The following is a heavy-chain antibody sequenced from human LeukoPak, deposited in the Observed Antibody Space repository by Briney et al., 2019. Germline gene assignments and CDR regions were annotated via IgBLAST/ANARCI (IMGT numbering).Heavy chain of an antibody. CDR2: IYYSGST. V-gene: IGHV4-59*01. J-gene: IGHJ3*02. CDR3: ARDLGSGSQPDAFDI. Sequence: SETLSLTCTVSGGSISSYYWSWIRQPPGKGLEWTGYIYYSGSTNYNPSLKSRVTISVDTSKNQFSLKLSSVTAADTAVYYCARDLGSGSQPDAFDIWGQGTMVTVSS. CDR1: GGSISSYY. D-gene: IGHD3-10*02.